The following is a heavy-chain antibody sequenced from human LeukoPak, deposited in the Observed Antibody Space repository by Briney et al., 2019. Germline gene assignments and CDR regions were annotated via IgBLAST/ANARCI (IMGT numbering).Heavy chain of an antibody. Sequence: SETLSLTCTVSGGSISSYYWSWIRQPPGKGLEWIGYIYYSGSTNYNPSLKSRVTISVDTSKNQFSLKLGSVTAADTAVYYCAREGRSATDGYWGQGTLVTVSS. CDR3: AREGRSATDGY. V-gene: IGHV4-59*12. CDR2: IYYSGST. D-gene: IGHD3-16*01. J-gene: IGHJ4*02. CDR1: GGSISSYY.